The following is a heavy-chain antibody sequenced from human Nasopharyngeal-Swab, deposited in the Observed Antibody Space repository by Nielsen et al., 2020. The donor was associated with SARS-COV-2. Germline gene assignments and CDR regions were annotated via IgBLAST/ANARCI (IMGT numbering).Heavy chain of an antibody. CDR3: ARGTVDIVSTVRPYTY. J-gene: IGHJ4*02. CDR2: IIPIFGTA. D-gene: IGHD5/OR15-5a*01. V-gene: IGHV1-69*13. CDR1: GGIFSRHG. Sequence: SVKVSCKASGGIFSRHGISWVRQAPGQGLEWMGGIIPIFGTANYAQKFQGRVTITADESTSTVYMELSSLRSEDTAIYYCARGTVDIVSTVRPYTYWGQGTLVTVSS.